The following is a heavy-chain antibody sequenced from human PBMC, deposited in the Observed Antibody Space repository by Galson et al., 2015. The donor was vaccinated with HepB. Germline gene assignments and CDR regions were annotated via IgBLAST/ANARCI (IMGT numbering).Heavy chain of an antibody. CDR3: ARDRSGGWFDY. V-gene: IGHV3-21*01. J-gene: IGHJ5*01. Sequence: LRLSCAASGFPFSTYDMNWVRQAPGKGLEWVSSVSTSGSYIYYADSVKGRFTISRDNAKNSLYLQMNSLRAEDTAAYYCARDRSGGWFDYWGQGTLVTVSS. CDR1: GFPFSTYD. CDR2: VSTSGSYI. D-gene: IGHD2-15*01.